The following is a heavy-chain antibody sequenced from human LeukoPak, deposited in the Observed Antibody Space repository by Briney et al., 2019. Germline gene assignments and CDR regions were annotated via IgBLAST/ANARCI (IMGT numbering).Heavy chain of an antibody. D-gene: IGHD2-2*02. CDR2: ISYDGSNK. CDR1: GFTSSSYA. J-gene: IGHJ4*02. V-gene: IGHV3-30-3*01. CDR3: ARDLGYCSSTSCYTADHFDY. Sequence: GGSRGLSCAASGFTSSSYAMPWVRQAPGKGLGGGSVISYDGSNKYYADSVKGRFTISRDNSKNTLYLQMNSLRAEDTAVYYCARDLGYCSSTSCYTADHFDYWGQGTLVTVSS.